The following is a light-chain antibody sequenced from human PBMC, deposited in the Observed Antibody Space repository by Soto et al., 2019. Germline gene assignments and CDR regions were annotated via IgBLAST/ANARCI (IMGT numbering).Light chain of an antibody. V-gene: IGKV1-5*03. Sequence: DIQMTQSPSTLSGSVGDRVTITCRASQTISSWLAWYQQKPGKAPKLLIYKASTLKSGVPSRFSGSGSGTDFTLTISSLQPEDSATYYCHQYYNRPPWTFGQGTKVDIK. CDR2: KAS. CDR3: HQYYNRPPWT. J-gene: IGKJ1*01. CDR1: QTISSW.